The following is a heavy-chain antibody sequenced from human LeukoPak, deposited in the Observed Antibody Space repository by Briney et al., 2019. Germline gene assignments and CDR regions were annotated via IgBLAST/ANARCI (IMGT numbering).Heavy chain of an antibody. CDR3: ARVGPLATRSAGHYYFDL. D-gene: IGHD3-10*01. J-gene: IGHJ2*01. CDR2: VRDKGDAT. Sequence: GGSLRLSCAASGFTFSNYAMSWVRRAPGKGLEWFSTVRDKGDATVHADSVKGRFTISRDNAKNTLSLLMNILRAEDTAVYYCARVGPLATRSAGHYYFDLWGRGTLVTVSS. V-gene: IGHV3-23*01. CDR1: GFTFSNYA.